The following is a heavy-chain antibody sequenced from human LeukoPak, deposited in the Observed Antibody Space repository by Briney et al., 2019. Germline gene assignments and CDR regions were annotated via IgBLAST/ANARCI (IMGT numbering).Heavy chain of an antibody. V-gene: IGHV3-7*02. CDR2: KNQDGRSI. CDR1: GFTFSPHW. CDR3: ARSTDHAFEM. Sequence: GGSLRLFCAASGFTFSPHWMSWVRQVPGIGLECVANKNQDGRSIYQVDSVKGRFIIYRDNAMNSLYLQMNSLRAEDTAVYYCARSTDHAFEMCGQGTMVAVSS. J-gene: IGHJ3*02.